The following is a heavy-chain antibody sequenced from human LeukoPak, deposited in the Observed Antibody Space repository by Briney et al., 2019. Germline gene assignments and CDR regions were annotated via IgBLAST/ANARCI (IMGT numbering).Heavy chain of an antibody. J-gene: IGHJ4*02. CDR2: IRYDGSNK. D-gene: IGHD5-24*01. Sequence: GGSLRLSCAASGFTFSSYGMHWVRQAPGKGLEWVAFIRYDGSNKYYADSVKGRFTISRDNSKNTLYLQMNSLRAEDTAVYYCAKAGRMATITFYFDYWGQGTLVTVSS. CDR3: AKAGRMATITFYFDY. CDR1: GFTFSSYG. V-gene: IGHV3-30*02.